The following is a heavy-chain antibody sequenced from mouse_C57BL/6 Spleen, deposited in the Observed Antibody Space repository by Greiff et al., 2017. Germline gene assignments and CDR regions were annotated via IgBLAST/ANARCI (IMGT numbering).Heavy chain of an antibody. Sequence: EVKLQESGPGMVKPSQSLSLTCTVTGYSITSGYDWHWIRHFPGNKLEWMGYISYSGSTNYNPSLKSRISITHDTSKNHFFLKLNSVTTEYTATYYCAREGDSSKYAMDYWGQGTSVTVSS. D-gene: IGHD3-2*02. CDR2: ISYSGST. CDR3: AREGDSSKYAMDY. J-gene: IGHJ4*01. V-gene: IGHV3-1*01. CDR1: GYSITSGYD.